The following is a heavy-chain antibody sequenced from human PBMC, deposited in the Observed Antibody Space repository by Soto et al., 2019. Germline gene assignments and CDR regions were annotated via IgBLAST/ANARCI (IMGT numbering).Heavy chain of an antibody. D-gene: IGHD2-15*01. CDR3: ARDAGYCSGGSCFYGMDV. Sequence: QVQLVQSGAEVKKPGASVKVSCKASGYTFTSYAMHWVRQAPGQRLEWMGWINAGNGNTKYSQKFQGRVTITRDTSASTAYMELSSLRSEDTAVYYCARDAGYCSGGSCFYGMDVWDQGTTVTVSS. CDR2: INAGNGNT. V-gene: IGHV1-3*01. CDR1: GYTFTSYA. J-gene: IGHJ6*02.